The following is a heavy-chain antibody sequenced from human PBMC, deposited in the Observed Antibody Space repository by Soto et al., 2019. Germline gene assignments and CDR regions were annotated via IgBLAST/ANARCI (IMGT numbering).Heavy chain of an antibody. CDR3: ARQSDSGNWNSGVSFDY. J-gene: IGHJ4*02. Sequence: SVKVSCKASGGTFSSYAISWVRQAPGQGLEWMGGIIPIFGTANYAQKFQGRVTITADESTSTAYMELSSLRSDDTAVYYCARQSDSGNWNSGVSFDYWGQGTLVTVSS. CDR2: IIPIFGTA. D-gene: IGHD1-1*01. CDR1: GGTFSSYA. V-gene: IGHV1-69*13.